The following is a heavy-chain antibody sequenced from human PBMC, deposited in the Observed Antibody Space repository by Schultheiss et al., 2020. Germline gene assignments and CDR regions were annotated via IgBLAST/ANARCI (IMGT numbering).Heavy chain of an antibody. D-gene: IGHD2-15*01. Sequence: SETLSLTCAVYGGSFSGYYWSWIRQPPGKGLEWIGEIYHSGSTNYNPSLKSRVTISVDKSKNQFSLKLSSVTAADTAVYYCSRDLYIVVVVAATPYYYYYYYMDVWGKGTTVTVSS. J-gene: IGHJ6*03. CDR2: IYHSGST. CDR1: GGSFSGYY. CDR3: SRDLYIVVVVAATPYYYYYYYMDV. V-gene: IGHV4-34*01.